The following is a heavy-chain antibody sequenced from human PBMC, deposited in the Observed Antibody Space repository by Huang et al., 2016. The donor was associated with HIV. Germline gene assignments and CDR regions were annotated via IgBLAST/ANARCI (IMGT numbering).Heavy chain of an antibody. J-gene: IGHJ2*01. CDR2: VNHGGST. CDR1: GGSFHGYY. CDR3: ATIRSGSGWFLDI. D-gene: IGHD6-19*01. V-gene: IGHV4-34*01. Sequence: QVQLYQWGAGPLRPSETLSPTCGVSGGSFHGYYWNWLRQSPGRGLEWIGEVNHGGSTMYHRALKSRFTVSLDTSKIQFSLNLTSVTATDTADYYCATIRSGSGWFLDIWGRGTLVSVS.